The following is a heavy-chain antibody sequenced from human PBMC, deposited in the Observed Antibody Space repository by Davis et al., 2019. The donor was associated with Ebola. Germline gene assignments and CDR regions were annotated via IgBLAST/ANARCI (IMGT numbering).Heavy chain of an antibody. J-gene: IGHJ5*02. V-gene: IGHV4-39*07. D-gene: IGHD4-17*01. CDR2: IYYSGCT. CDR3: ARGDYENWFDP. Sequence: PGGSLRLSCTVSGGSISSSSYYWGWIRQPPGKGLEWIGSIYYSGCTYYNPSLKSRVTISVDTAKNQFSLKLSSVTAADTAVYYCARGDYENWFDPWGQGTLVTVSS. CDR1: GGSISSSSYY.